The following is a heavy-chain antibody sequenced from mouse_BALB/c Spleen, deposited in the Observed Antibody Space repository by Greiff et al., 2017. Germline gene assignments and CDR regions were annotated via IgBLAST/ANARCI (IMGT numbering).Heavy chain of an antibody. D-gene: IGHD1-1*01. V-gene: IGHV1-69*01. CDR1: GYTFTDYW. CDR2: IDTSDSYT. Sequence: QVQLQQSGAELVMPGASVKMSCKASGYTFTDYWMHWVKQRPGQGLEWIGAIDTSDSYTSYNQKFKGKATLTVDESSSTAYMQLSSLTSEDSAVYYCARDYGSSSSWFAYWGQGTLVTVSA. J-gene: IGHJ3*01. CDR3: ARDYGSSSSWFAY.